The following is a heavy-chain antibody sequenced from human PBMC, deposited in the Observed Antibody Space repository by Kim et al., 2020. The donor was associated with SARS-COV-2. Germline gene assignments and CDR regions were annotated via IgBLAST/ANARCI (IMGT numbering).Heavy chain of an antibody. J-gene: IGHJ4*02. D-gene: IGHD1-26*01. V-gene: IGHV4-61*02. Sequence: TNYHPSLKSRVTISIDTSKNQFSLKLSSVTAADTAVYYCARETLGAPFDYWGQGALVTVSS. CDR2: T. CDR3: ARETLGAPFDY.